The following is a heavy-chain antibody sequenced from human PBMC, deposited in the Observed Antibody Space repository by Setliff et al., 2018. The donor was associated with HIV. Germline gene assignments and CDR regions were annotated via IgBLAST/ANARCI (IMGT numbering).Heavy chain of an antibody. J-gene: IGHJ4*02. CDR2: LNPRSGGS. Sequence: ASVKVSCKASGYTFTGYYMHWVRQAPGQGLEWMGWLNPRSGGSDYAQNFQGRVTMTRDTSISKAYMELSSLTSDDTAVYYCARDESIFGVAISDYWGQGTLVTVSS. V-gene: IGHV1-2*02. CDR3: ARDESIFGVAISDY. CDR1: GYTFTGYY. D-gene: IGHD3-3*01.